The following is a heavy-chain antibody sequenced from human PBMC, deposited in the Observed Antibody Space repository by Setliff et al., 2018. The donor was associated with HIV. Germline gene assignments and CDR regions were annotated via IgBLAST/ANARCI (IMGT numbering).Heavy chain of an antibody. Sequence: NLSLTCTVSGGSISSSTYYWGWIRQPPGKGLEWIGNIHFSGSTYYNPSLKSRVTVSVDPSKNQFSLKLSSVTAADTAVYYCARTTYSGSYFNDSWGQGTLVTVPQ. CDR2: IHFSGST. V-gene: IGHV4-39*01. D-gene: IGHD1-26*01. CDR1: GGSISSSTYY. J-gene: IGHJ5*01. CDR3: ARTTYSGSYFNDS.